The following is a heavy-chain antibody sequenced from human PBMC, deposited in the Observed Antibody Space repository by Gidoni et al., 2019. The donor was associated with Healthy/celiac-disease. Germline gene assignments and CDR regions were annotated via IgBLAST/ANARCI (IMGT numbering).Heavy chain of an antibody. J-gene: IGHJ2*01. D-gene: IGHD2-21*02. CDR3: ARREAGAYCGGDCPWYFDL. CDR1: GGSISSSSYY. Sequence: QLQLQESGPGLVKPSETLSLTCTVSGGSISSSSYYRGWIRQPPGKGLEWIGSIYYSGSTYYNPSLKSRVTISVDTSKNQFSLKLSSVTAADTAVYYCARREAGAYCGGDCPWYFDLWGRGTLVTVSS. V-gene: IGHV4-39*01. CDR2: IYYSGST.